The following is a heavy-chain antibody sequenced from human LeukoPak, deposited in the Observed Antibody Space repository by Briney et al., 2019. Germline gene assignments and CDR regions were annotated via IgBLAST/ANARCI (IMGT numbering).Heavy chain of an antibody. Sequence: ASVKVSCKASGYTFTSYGVTWGRQAPGQGLEWMGWISAYNGNTNYAQKLQGRVTMTTDTSTSTAYMELRSLKSDNTAVYYCARADYDFWSGYYGAFDIWGQGTMVTVSS. V-gene: IGHV1-18*01. CDR3: ARADYDFWSGYYGAFDI. CDR1: GYTFTSYG. CDR2: ISAYNGNT. D-gene: IGHD3-3*01. J-gene: IGHJ3*02.